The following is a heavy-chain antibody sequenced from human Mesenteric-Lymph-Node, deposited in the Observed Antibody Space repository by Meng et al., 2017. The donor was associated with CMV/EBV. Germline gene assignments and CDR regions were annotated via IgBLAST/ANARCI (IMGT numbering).Heavy chain of an antibody. Sequence: KVSCKTSGYTFSSHHIHWVRQAPGQGLEWMGIINPSGGSTSYAQKFQGTVTMTRDTSTSTVYMELRNLRSDDTAVYFCAREVTGDLKYWGQGTLVTVSS. J-gene: IGHJ4*02. CDR2: INPSGGST. CDR3: AREVTGDLKY. V-gene: IGHV1-46*01. D-gene: IGHD7-27*01. CDR1: GYTFSSHH.